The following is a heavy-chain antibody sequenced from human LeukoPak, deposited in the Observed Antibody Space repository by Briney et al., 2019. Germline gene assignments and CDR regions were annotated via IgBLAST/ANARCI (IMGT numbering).Heavy chain of an antibody. CDR2: INPNSGGT. D-gene: IGHD6-19*01. V-gene: IGHV1-2*02. J-gene: IGHJ6*03. Sequence: GASVKVSCKASGYMFTGYYMHWVRQAPGQGLEWMGLINPNSGGTNYSQKFQGRVTMTRDTSIRTAYMDLNRLRSDDTAVYYCARVVAVTGTPVYYMDVWGKGTTVTVSS. CDR1: GYMFTGYY. CDR3: ARVVAVTGTPVYYMDV.